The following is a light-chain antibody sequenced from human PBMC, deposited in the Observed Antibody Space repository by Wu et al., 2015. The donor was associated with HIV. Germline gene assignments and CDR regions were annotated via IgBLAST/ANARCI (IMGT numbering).Light chain of an antibody. CDR3: QQYGSSPPYS. Sequence: IALTQSPATLSLSPGERATLSCRAGQTVSTFLAWYQQKPGQAPRLLIFGASNRATGIPARFSGSGSGTDFTLTISRLEPEDFAVYYCQQYGSSPPYSFGLGTKLE. V-gene: IGKV3-20*01. J-gene: IGKJ2*03. CDR2: GAS. CDR1: QTVSTF.